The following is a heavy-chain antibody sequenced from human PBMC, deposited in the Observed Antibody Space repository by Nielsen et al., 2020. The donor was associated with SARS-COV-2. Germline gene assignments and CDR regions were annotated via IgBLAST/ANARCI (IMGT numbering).Heavy chain of an antibody. J-gene: IGHJ1*01. Sequence: PGKGLEWIGSIYYSGSTYYNPSLKSRVTISVDTSKNQFSLKLSSVTAADTAVYYCARGRSYYYDSSGYYGTGLGYFQHWGQGTLGHRLL. CDR2: IYYSGST. D-gene: IGHD3-22*01. CDR3: ARGRSYYYDSSGYYGTGLGYFQH. V-gene: IGHV4-39*01.